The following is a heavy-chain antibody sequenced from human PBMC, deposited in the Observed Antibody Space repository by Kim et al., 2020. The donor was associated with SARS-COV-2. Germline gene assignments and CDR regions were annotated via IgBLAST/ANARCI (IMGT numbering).Heavy chain of an antibody. CDR3: AKGAILTGYLFDY. J-gene: IGHJ4*02. D-gene: IGHD3-9*01. Sequence: YADAVKGRFTISSDNSKNTLYLQMNSLRAEDTAVYYCAKGAILTGYLFDYWGQGTLVTVSS. V-gene: IGHV3-23*01.